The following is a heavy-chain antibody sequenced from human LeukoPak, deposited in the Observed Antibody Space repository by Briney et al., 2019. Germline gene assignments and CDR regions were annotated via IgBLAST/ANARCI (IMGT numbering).Heavy chain of an antibody. CDR1: GGSISSYY. CDR2: IYASGST. CDR3: ARGPPDYAFDI. D-gene: IGHD1-14*01. Sequence: SETLSLTCTVSGGSISSYYWSWIRQPPGKGLEWIGHIYASGSTNYNPSLKSRVTMSVDTSKNQFSLELSSVTAADTAVYYCARGPPDYAFDIWGQGTMVTVSS. V-gene: IGHV4-4*07. J-gene: IGHJ3*02.